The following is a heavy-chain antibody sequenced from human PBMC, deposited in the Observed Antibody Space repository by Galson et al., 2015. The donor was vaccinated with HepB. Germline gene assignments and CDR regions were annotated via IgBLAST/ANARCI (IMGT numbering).Heavy chain of an antibody. CDR3: VRVNYYDGSAYRVFDF. D-gene: IGHD3-22*01. J-gene: IGHJ4*02. V-gene: IGHV3-7*03. Sequence: SLRLSCAASAFTFRTYWMAWVRQAPGQGLEWVASIKTDGSERNYVDSVRGRFTISRDNARSLLYLYMNSVGVDDTAVYYCVRVNYYDGSAYRVFDFWGQGAPVTVSS. CDR1: AFTFRTYW. CDR2: IKTDGSER.